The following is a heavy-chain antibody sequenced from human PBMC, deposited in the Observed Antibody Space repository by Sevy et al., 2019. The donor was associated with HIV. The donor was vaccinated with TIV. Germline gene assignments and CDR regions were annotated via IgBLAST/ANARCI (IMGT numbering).Heavy chain of an antibody. Sequence: GGSLRLSCTVSGFPFKNAWMHWVRQAPGRGLEWVGRIKSKMDGRAAEYSAPVKGRFSISRDDSKNTVYLQMNSLKIEDTAVYYCSTPRLGASWAIFDIWGQGTMVTVSS. J-gene: IGHJ3*02. CDR1: GFPFKNAW. CDR3: STPRLGASWAIFDI. V-gene: IGHV3-15*07. D-gene: IGHD1-26*01. CDR2: IKSKMDGRAA.